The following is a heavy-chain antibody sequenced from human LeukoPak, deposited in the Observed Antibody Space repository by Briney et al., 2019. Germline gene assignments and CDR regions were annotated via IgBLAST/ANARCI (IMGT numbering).Heavy chain of an antibody. V-gene: IGHV4-59*01. Sequence: SETLSLTCTVSGGSISRDYWSWIRQPPGKGLEWIGYIYYSGSTNYNPSLKSRVTISVDTSKNQFSLKLSSVTAADTAVYYCARWKQLGFDYWGQGTLVTVSS. J-gene: IGHJ4*02. CDR3: ARWKQLGFDY. CDR1: GGSISRDY. CDR2: IYYSGST. D-gene: IGHD6-6*01.